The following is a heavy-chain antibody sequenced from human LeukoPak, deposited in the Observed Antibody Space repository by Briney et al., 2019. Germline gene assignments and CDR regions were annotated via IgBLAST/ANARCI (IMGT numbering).Heavy chain of an antibody. D-gene: IGHD3-22*01. V-gene: IGHV1-69*13. CDR2: IIPIFGTA. Sequence: SVQVSFQASGGTFSSYAISWVRQAPGQGLEWMGGIIPIFGTANYAQKFQGRVTITVDESTSTAYMELSSLRSEDTAVYYCARDRRYYDSSGYYFPLFDYWGQGTLVTVSS. J-gene: IGHJ4*02. CDR3: ARDRRYYDSSGYYFPLFDY. CDR1: GGTFSSYA.